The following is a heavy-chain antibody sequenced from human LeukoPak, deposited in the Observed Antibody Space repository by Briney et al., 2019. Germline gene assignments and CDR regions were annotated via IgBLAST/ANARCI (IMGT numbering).Heavy chain of an antibody. V-gene: IGHV4-59*01. CDR2: IYYSGST. Sequence: SETLSLTCTVSGGSISSYYWSWIRQPPGKGLEWIGYIYYSGSTNYNPSLKGRVTISVDTSKNQFSLKLSSVTAADTAVYYCARDKYYYDSSGYSNYYYYGMDVWGQGTTVTVSS. J-gene: IGHJ6*02. CDR1: GGSISSYY. CDR3: ARDKYYYDSSGYSNYYYYGMDV. D-gene: IGHD3-22*01.